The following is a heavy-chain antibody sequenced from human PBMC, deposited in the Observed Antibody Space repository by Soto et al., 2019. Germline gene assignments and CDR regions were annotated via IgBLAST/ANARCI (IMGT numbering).Heavy chain of an antibody. CDR1: GFTVSSNY. J-gene: IGHJ5*02. CDR3: ARVKGGSRIRGWFDP. D-gene: IGHD2-15*01. V-gene: IGHV3-53*04. Sequence: GGSLRLSCAASGFTVSSNYMSWVRQAPGKGLEWVSVIYSGGSTYYADSVKGRFTISRHNSKNTLYLQMNSLRAEDTAVYYCARVKGGSRIRGWFDPWGQGTLVTVSS. CDR2: IYSGGST.